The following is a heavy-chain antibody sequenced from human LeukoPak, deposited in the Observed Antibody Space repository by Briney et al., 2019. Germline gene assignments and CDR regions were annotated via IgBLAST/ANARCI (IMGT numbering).Heavy chain of an antibody. J-gene: IGHJ4*02. D-gene: IGHD6-13*01. V-gene: IGHV3-66*01. Sequence: GGSLRLSCAASGFTVSSNYMSWVRQAPAKGLEWVSVIYSGGSTYYADSVKGRFTISRDNSKNTLYLQMNSLRAEDPAVYYCARDPDSSSWSPHFDYWGQGTLVTVSS. CDR3: ARDPDSSSWSPHFDY. CDR2: IYSGGST. CDR1: GFTVSSNY.